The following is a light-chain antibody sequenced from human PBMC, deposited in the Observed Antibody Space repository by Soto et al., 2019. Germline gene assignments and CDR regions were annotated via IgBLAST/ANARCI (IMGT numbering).Light chain of an antibody. J-gene: IGKJ3*01. CDR2: LGS. CDR3: MQTLQTPFT. Sequence: DTVMTQSPLSLPVTPGEPASISCRSSQSLLHSNGYNYLDWYLQKPGQSPQLLIYLGSNRASGVPDRFSGSGSGTDFTLKISRVEAEDVGVYYCMQTLQTPFTFGPGTKVEIK. V-gene: IGKV2-28*01. CDR1: QSLLHSNGYNY.